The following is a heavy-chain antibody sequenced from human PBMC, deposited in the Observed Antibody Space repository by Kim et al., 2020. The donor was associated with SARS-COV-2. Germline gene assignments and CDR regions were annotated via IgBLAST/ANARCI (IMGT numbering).Heavy chain of an antibody. V-gene: IGHV1-69*13. CDR1: GGTFSSYA. J-gene: IGHJ3*02. Sequence: SVKVSCKASGGTFSSYAISWVRQAPGQGLEWMGGIIPICGTANYAQKFQGRVTITADESTSTAYMELSSLRSEDTAVYYCARGRGYSSGEDAVDIWGEGAMVTVSP. CDR3: ARGRGYSSGEDAVDI. CDR2: IIPICGTA. D-gene: IGHD6-19*01.